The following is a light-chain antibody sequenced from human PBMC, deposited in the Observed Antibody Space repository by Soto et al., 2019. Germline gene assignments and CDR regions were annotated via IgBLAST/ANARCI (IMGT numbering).Light chain of an antibody. CDR2: GAS. CDR3: QQYNDWPPELT. CDR1: QSVSSN. J-gene: IGKJ4*01. Sequence: EIMMTQSPATLSVSPGERATLSCWASQSVSSNLAWHQQRPGQAPRLLIYGASTRAAGIPARFSGSGSGTDFTLTITGLQSEDSAVYYCQQYNDWPPELTFGGGTEVEIK. V-gene: IGKV3-15*01.